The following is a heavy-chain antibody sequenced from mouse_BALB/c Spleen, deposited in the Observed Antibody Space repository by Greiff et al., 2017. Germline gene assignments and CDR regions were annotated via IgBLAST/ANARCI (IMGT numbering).Heavy chain of an antibody. CDR3: ARTMITGGFAY. V-gene: IGHV1-54*01. CDR2: INPGSGGT. Sequence: VKLQESGAELVRPGTSVKVSCKASGYAFTNYLIEWVKQRPGQGLEWIGVINPGSGGTNYNEKFKGKATLTADKSSSTAYMQLSSLTSDDSAVYFCARTMITGGFAYWGQGTLVTVSA. J-gene: IGHJ3*01. D-gene: IGHD2-4*01. CDR1: GYAFTNYL.